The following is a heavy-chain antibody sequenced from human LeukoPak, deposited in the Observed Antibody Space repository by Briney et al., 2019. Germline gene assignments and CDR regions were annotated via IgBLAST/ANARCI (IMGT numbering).Heavy chain of an antibody. Sequence: GGSLRLSCGASGFXFSSHAISWVRQAPGKGLEWVPGISGSGGSTYYADSVKGRFTISRDNSKNTLYVQMNSLRAEDTAVYYCAKGRAGIDYWGQGTLVIVSS. J-gene: IGHJ4*02. V-gene: IGHV3-23*01. CDR2: ISGSGGST. CDR1: GFXFSSHA. D-gene: IGHD6-19*01. CDR3: AKGRAGIDY.